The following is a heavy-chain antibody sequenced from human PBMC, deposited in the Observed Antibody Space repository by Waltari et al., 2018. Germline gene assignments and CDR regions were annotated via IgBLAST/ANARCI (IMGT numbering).Heavy chain of an antibody. J-gene: IGHJ6*02. D-gene: IGHD3-10*01. CDR1: GYSISSGYY. CDR3: ARVPMVRGVLAFMDV. CDR2: IYHSGST. Sequence: QVQLQESGPGLVKPSETLSLTCAVSGYSISSGYYWGWIRQPPGKGLEWIGTIYHSGSTYYNPSLKRRVTISVDTSKNQFSLKLSSLTAADTAVYYCARVPMVRGVLAFMDVWGQGTTVTVSS. V-gene: IGHV4-38-2*01.